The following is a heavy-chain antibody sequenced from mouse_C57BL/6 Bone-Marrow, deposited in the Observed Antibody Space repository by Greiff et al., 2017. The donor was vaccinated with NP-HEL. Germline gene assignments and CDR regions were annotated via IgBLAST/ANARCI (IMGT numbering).Heavy chain of an antibody. CDR1: GYTFTSYW. CDR2: INPSSGYT. J-gene: IGHJ3*01. D-gene: IGHD3-2*02. Sequence: QVQLQQSGAELAKPGASVKLSCKASGYTFTSYWMHWVKQRPGQGLEWIGYINPSSGYTKYNQKFKDKATLTADKSSSTAYMQLSSLTYEDSAVYYCASPDSSGYLWFAYWGQGTLVTVSA. CDR3: ASPDSSGYLWFAY. V-gene: IGHV1-7*01.